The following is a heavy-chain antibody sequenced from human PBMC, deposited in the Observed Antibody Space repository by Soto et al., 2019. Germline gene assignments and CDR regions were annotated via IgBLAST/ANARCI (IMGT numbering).Heavy chain of an antibody. J-gene: IGHJ4*02. CDR2: IIPIFGRT. D-gene: IGHD2-2*01. CDR1: GGTFSNYA. V-gene: IGHV1-69*12. CDR3: ADLYLGYCITSSCPPDY. Sequence: QVQLVQSGAEVKKPGSSVKVSCKVSGGTFSNYAISWVRQAPGQGLEWMGGIIPIFGRTTYAQKFQGRVAITADESTSTAYMELTRLTSEDTAVYYCADLYLGYCITSSCPPDYWGLGTLVNVAS.